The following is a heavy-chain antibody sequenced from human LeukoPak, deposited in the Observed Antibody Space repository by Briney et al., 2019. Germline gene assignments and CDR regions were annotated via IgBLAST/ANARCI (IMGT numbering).Heavy chain of an antibody. CDR1: GGSISSGSYY. CDR3: ARDHTYYYDSSGYSSHFDY. V-gene: IGHV4-61*02. J-gene: IGHJ4*02. CDR2: IYTSGST. D-gene: IGHD3-22*01. Sequence: PSETLSLTCTVSGGSISSGSYYWSWIRQPAGKGLEWIGRIYTSGSTNYNPSLKSRVTISVDTSKNQFSLKLSSVTAADTAVYYCARDHTYYYDSSGYSSHFDYWGLGTLVTVSS.